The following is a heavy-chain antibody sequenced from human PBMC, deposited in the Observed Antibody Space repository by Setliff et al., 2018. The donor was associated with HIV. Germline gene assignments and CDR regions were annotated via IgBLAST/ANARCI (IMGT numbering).Heavy chain of an antibody. CDR2: LYFGGST. V-gene: IGHV4-59*11. Sequence: SETLSLTCTVSGDSISSHYWSWIRQPPGKGLEWIGNLYFGGSTSYNSSLKGRVTISAATSKNVFSLNMTSVTAADTAVYYCARPVSKNFYGLDVWGLGTTVTVSS. CDR1: GDSISSHY. CDR3: ARPVSKNFYGLDV. J-gene: IGHJ6*02.